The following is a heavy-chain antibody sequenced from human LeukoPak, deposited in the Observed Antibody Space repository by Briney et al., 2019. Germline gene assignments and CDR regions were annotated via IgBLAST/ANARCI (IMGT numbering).Heavy chain of an antibody. J-gene: IGHJ4*02. Sequence: PGRSLRLSCAVSGFTFTSYTLHWVRQAPGKGLEWVALFSSDGKSTFYGESVKGRFTISRDDSKNTLYLQMNSLRAEDTAVYYCARAPVVVITTSGFDYWGQGTLVTVSS. V-gene: IGHV3-30*04. CDR3: ARAPVVVITTSGFDY. D-gene: IGHD3-22*01. CDR2: FSSDGKST. CDR1: GFTFTSYT.